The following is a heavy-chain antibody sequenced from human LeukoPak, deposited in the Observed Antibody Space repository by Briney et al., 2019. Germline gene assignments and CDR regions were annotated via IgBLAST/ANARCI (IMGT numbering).Heavy chain of an antibody. CDR1: GFTFSDYE. V-gene: IGHV3-48*03. D-gene: IGHD6-13*01. CDR2: ISGSGESI. CDR3: ARDWATSWYGEYFDY. J-gene: IGHJ4*02. Sequence: PGGSLRLSCAASGFTFSDYEMNWVRQAPGKGLEWVSYISGSGESIYYVDSVKGRFTISRDNANNLLYLQMNSLRGEDTALYYCARDWATSWYGEYFDYWGRGTLVTVSS.